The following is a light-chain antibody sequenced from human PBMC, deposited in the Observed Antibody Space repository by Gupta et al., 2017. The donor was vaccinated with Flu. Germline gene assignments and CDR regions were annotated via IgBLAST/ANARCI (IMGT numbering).Light chain of an antibody. CDR3: AAWDDSLTALSADDSLTGLWV. CDR2: NDN. J-gene: IGLJ3*02. V-gene: IGLV1-44*01. Sequence: WYQHLPGTAPRLLIYNDNQRPSGVPDRFSGSKSGTSASLAIGGLQSEDEADYYCAAWDDSLTALSADDSLTGLWVCGGGTKLTVL.